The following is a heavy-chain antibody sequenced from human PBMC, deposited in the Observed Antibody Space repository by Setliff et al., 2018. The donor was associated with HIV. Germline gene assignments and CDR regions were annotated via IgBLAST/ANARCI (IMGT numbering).Heavy chain of an antibody. CDR1: GYTFSTYG. D-gene: IGHD3-22*01. V-gene: IGHV1-18*01. CDR3: ARGDPLYYDSSGYYYVVAFDI. Sequence: ASVKVSCKASGYTFSTYGISWVRQASGQGLEWMGWISAYNGNTNYAQKLQGRVTMTTDTSTSTAYMELRSLRSDDTAVYYCARGDPLYYDSSGYYYVVAFDIWGQGTMVTVSS. CDR2: ISAYNGNT. J-gene: IGHJ3*02.